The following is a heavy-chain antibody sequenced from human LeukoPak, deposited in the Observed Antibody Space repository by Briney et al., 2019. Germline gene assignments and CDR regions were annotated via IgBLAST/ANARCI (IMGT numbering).Heavy chain of an antibody. J-gene: IGHJ5*02. D-gene: IGHD1-14*01. CDR3: ATKNLFHL. CDR1: GYALNELS. CDR2: IDREDGQT. V-gene: IGHV1-24*01. Sequence: GASVTVSCTVSGYALNELSIHWVRQAPGKGLEWVGGIDREDGQTIDAQNFQGRVTLTEDTSAQIAYMEVTSLRSDDTAVYYCATKNLFHLWGQGTLVTVSS.